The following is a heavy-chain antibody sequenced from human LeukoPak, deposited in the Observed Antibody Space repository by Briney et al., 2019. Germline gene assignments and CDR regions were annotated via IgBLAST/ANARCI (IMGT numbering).Heavy chain of an antibody. CDR3: ARVGYDSSGLDY. J-gene: IGHJ4*02. CDR1: GGSISSGGYS. CDR2: IYYSGST. D-gene: IGHD3-22*01. V-gene: IGHV4-61*08. Sequence: SETLSLTCAVSGGSISSGGYSWSWIRQPPGKGLEWIGYIYYSGSTNYNPSLKSRVTISVDTSKNQFSLKLSSVTAADTAVYYCARVGYDSSGLDYWGQGTLVTVSS.